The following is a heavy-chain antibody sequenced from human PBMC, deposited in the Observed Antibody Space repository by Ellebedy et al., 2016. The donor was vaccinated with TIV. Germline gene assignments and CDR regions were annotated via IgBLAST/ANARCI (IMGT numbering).Heavy chain of an antibody. CDR2: ISYDGSIK. J-gene: IGHJ5*02. CDR1: GFTFSAYA. CDR3: ARDIVLVPAGGNSWFDP. Sequence: GESLKISXAASGFTFSAYAMNWVRQAPGKGLEWVAIISYDGSIKNYADSVEDRFTVSRDNSNNTLYLQMNSLRPEDTAIYYCARDIVLVPAGGNSWFDPWGQGTLVTVSS. V-gene: IGHV3-30*04. D-gene: IGHD2-2*01.